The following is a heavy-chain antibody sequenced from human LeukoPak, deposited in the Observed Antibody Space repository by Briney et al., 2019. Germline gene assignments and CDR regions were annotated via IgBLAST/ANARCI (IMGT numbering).Heavy chain of an antibody. D-gene: IGHD6-6*01. CDR3: ASCPSGQYSFHY. CDR2: IYSGGST. Sequence: GGSLRLSRSLSGFYVRSNYMSLVRQAPGKGLECVSVIYSGGSTYYADSVKGRFTISRDNSKNTLYLQMNSLRAEDTAVYYCASCPSGQYSFHYWGQGTLVTVSS. V-gene: IGHV3-53*01. CDR1: GFYVRSNY. J-gene: IGHJ4*02.